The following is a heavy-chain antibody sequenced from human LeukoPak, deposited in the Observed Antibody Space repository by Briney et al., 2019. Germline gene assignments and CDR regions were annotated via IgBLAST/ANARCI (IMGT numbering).Heavy chain of an antibody. CDR2: INPNSGGT. CDR1: GYTFTGYY. D-gene: IGHD3-3*01. CDR3: ARAPDFWSGYCDY. V-gene: IGHV1-2*02. Sequence: GASVKVSCKASGYTFTGYYMHWVRQDPGQGLEWMGWINPNSGGTNYAQKFQGRVTMTRDTSISTAYMELSRLRSDDTAVYYCARAPDFWSGYCDYWGQGTLVTVSS. J-gene: IGHJ4*02.